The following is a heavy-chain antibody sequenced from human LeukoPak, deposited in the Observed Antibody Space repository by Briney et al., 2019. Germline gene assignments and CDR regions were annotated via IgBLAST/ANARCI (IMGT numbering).Heavy chain of an antibody. Sequence: GGSLRLSCAASGFTVSSNYMSWVRQAPGKGLEWVSVIYSGGSTYYADSVKGRFTISRDNAKNSLYLQMNSLRAEDTAVYYCARVPYYYDSSGYSELDYWGQGTLVTVSS. J-gene: IGHJ4*02. CDR3: ARVPYYYDSSGYSELDY. CDR1: GFTVSSNY. V-gene: IGHV3-66*01. CDR2: IYSGGST. D-gene: IGHD3-22*01.